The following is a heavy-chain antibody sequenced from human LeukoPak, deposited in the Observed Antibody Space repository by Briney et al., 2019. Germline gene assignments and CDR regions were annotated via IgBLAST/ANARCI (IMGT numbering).Heavy chain of an antibody. J-gene: IGHJ5*02. CDR3: ATESGYCTNGICYFWFDP. CDR1: GFTFSSYS. D-gene: IGHD2-8*01. Sequence: GGSLRLSCAASGFTFSSYSMNWVRQAPGKGLEWVSSISSSSSYIYYADSVKGRFTISRDNAKNSLYLQMISLRAEDTAVYYCATESGYCTNGICYFWFDPWGQGTLVTVSS. CDR2: ISSSSSYI. V-gene: IGHV3-21*01.